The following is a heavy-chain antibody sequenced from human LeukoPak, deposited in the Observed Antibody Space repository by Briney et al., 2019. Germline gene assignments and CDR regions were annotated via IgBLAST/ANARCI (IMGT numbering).Heavy chain of an antibody. CDR3: ARVGAAPGHFDY. CDR1: GYSFAGYG. CDR2: ISTYSGNT. J-gene: IGHJ4*02. Sequence: ASVKVSCKASGYSFAGYGISWVRQAPGQGLEWIGWISTYSGNTNYAHNLQGRISVTTETSTSTAYMELRSLRSDDTAVYYCARVGAAPGHFDYWGQGTQLTVSS. D-gene: IGHD6-13*01. V-gene: IGHV1-18*01.